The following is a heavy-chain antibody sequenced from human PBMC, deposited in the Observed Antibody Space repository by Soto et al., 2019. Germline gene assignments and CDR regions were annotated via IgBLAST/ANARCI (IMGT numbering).Heavy chain of an antibody. CDR1: GFSLTTSGVG. J-gene: IGHJ4*02. D-gene: IGHD3-3*01. V-gene: IGHV2-5*02. CDR3: AHRVLRTVFGLVTTTAIYFDF. Sequence: ITLNESGPTVVRPTETLTLTCRFSGFSLTTSGVGVGWIRQSPGTAPEWLALIYWDDDKRYSASLKSRLTITKDTSKNQVVLTVSDLDPTDTATYYCAHRVLRTVFGLVTTTAIYFDFWGQGTPVAVSS. CDR2: IYWDDDK.